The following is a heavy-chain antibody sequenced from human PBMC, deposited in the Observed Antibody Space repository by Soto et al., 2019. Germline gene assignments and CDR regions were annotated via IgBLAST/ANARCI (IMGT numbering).Heavy chain of an antibody. CDR3: ARDEYYYGSGGHYMDV. V-gene: IGHV3-21*01. CDR1: GFTFSTYT. D-gene: IGHD3-10*01. Sequence: GGSLRLSCAASGFTFSTYTMNLVRQAPGKGLEWVSSISYSSTYIYYADSVKGRFTISRDNAKNSLFLQMSSLRAEDTAVYYCARDEYYYGSGGHYMDVWGKGTTVTVSS. J-gene: IGHJ6*03. CDR2: ISYSSTYI.